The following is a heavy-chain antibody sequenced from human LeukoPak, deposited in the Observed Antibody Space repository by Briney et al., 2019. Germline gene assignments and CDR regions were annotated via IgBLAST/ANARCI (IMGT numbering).Heavy chain of an antibody. CDR2: IYTSGST. D-gene: IGHD3-22*01. CDR1: GGSISSGSYY. J-gene: IGHJ6*03. Sequence: PSETLSLTCTVSGGSISSGSYYWSWIRQPAGKGLEWIGRIYTSGSTNYNPSLKSRVTISVDTSKNQFSLKLSSVTAADTAVYYCAGETYYYDSSGEGWINYMDVWGKGTTVTISS. CDR3: AGETYYYDSSGEGWINYMDV. V-gene: IGHV4-61*02.